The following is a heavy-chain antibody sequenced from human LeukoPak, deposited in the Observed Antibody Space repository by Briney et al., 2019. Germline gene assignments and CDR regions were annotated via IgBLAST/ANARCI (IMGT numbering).Heavy chain of an antibody. CDR2: ISSSSTYI. CDR1: XXXXXSYX. J-gene: IGHJ4*02. CDR3: ARDGDALTGRRFDY. V-gene: IGHV3-21*01. D-gene: IGHD3-9*01. Sequence: PGGSLRLSXXXXXXXXXSYXINWVRQAPGKGLEWVSSISSSSTYIHYADSVKGRFTISRDNAKNSVFLQMDNLRAEDTAVFYCARDGDALTGRRFDYWGQGTLVTVSS.